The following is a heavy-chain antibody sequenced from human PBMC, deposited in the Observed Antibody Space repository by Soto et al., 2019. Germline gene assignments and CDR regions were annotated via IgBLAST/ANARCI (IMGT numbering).Heavy chain of an antibody. V-gene: IGHV4-39*01. Sequence: QLQLQESGPGLVKPSETLSLPCTVSGYSISTNNYYWGWIRQPPGKGLEWIGSISYIGDTYYNPSLRGRVTISVDTSKNQFSLRLSSVTAADTAVYYCATVGGSYLAIPSGYWGQGTLVTVSS. CDR2: ISYIGDT. CDR3: ATVGGSYLAIPSGY. J-gene: IGHJ4*02. CDR1: GYSISTNNYY. D-gene: IGHD1-26*01.